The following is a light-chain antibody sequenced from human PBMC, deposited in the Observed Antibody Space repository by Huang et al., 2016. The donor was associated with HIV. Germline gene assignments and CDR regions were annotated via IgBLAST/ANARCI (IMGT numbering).Light chain of an antibody. CDR1: QGVYTN. CDR2: AAS. CDR3: QQYDDWPPYT. Sequence: EVVLTQSPAILSVSPGERATLSCRASQGVYTNLAWYQHKPGQAPRLVIYAASTRATDIPARFSGSGSGTEFTLTISSLQSEDFAVYYCQQYDDWPPYTFGQGTKLEIK. J-gene: IGKJ2*01. V-gene: IGKV3-15*01.